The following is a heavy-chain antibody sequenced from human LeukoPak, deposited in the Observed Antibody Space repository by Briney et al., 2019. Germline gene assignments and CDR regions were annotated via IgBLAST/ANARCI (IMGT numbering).Heavy chain of an antibody. V-gene: IGHV1-46*01. CDR1: GYTFTLYY. D-gene: IGHD1-26*01. J-gene: IGHJ3*02. Sequence: EASVKVSCKTSGYTFTLYYIHWVRQAPGQGLEWMGIINPSGGSTSYTQTFRGRVTMTRDTSTSTVYMELSSLRSEDTAVYYCARDRGIVGATKGHFDIWGQGTMVTVSS. CDR3: ARDRGIVGATKGHFDI. CDR2: INPSGGST.